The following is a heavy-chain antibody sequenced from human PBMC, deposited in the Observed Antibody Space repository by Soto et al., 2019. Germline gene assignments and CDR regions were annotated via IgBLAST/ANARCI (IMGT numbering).Heavy chain of an antibody. D-gene: IGHD2-2*01. CDR3: VRVPLAIEGSHYYYYYMDV. CDR1: EMTFSLFS. CDR2: IKDDGTEK. J-gene: IGHJ6*03. Sequence: DVRLVESGGGLVQTGKSLRLSCEVSEMTFSLFSMSWVRRVPGKRLEWVATIKDDGTEKSYVEYVKGRFTISRDNDKNSLYLEMNDLRVDDSSVYYCVRVPLAIEGSHYYYYYMDVWGKGTTVTVSS. V-gene: IGHV3-7*01.